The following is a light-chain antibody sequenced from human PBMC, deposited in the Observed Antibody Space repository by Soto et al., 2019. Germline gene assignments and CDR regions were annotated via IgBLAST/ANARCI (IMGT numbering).Light chain of an antibody. V-gene: IGKV3-15*01. Sequence: EIVMTQSPATLSMSPGERVTLSCRASQSVSNNLAWYQQKPGQAPRLLIYGASTRATGIPARFSGSGSGTEFTLTISSLQSEDFPVYYCQQYNNWPWTFGQGTKVEI. CDR3: QQYNNWPWT. CDR2: GAS. CDR1: QSVSNN. J-gene: IGKJ1*01.